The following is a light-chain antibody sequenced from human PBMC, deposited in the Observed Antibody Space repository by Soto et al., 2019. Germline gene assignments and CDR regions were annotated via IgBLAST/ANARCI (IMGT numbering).Light chain of an antibody. Sequence: EIVFTQSPGTLSSSPGERATLSCRASQSVSSSFLAWYQQKPGQAPRLLIYGASNRATGIPARFSGSGSGTEFTLTINSLQSEDFAVYYCQQYNNWPRTFGQGTKVDI. V-gene: IGKV3D-15*01. CDR3: QQYNNWPRT. CDR1: QSVSSS. CDR2: GAS. J-gene: IGKJ1*01.